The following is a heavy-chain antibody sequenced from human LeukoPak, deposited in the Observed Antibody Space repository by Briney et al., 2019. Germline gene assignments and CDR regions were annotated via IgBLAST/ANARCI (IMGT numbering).Heavy chain of an antibody. CDR1: GFTLRSYV. CDR3: AKVTRIVVVVAATHFDY. J-gene: IGHJ4*02. Sequence: PGGSLRLSCVASGFTLRSYVMNWVRQAPGKGLEWVSAISGSGGSTYYADSVKGRFTISRDNSKNTLYLQMNSLRAEDTAVYYCAKVTRIVVVVAATHFDYWGQGTLVTVSS. V-gene: IGHV3-23*01. CDR2: ISGSGGST. D-gene: IGHD2-15*01.